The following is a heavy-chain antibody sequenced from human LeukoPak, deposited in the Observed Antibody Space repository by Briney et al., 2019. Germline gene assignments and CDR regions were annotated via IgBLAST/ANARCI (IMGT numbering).Heavy chain of an antibody. Sequence: SETLSLTCTVSGGSISSYYWCWIRQPPGKGLEWIGYIYYSGSTNYNPSLKSRVTISVDTSKNQFSLKLSSVTAADTAVYYCATSGGRRPASYYYGMDVWGQGTTVTVSS. CDR3: ATSGGRRPASYYYGMDV. CDR2: IYYSGST. J-gene: IGHJ6*02. V-gene: IGHV4-59*08. CDR1: GGSISSYY. D-gene: IGHD1-14*01.